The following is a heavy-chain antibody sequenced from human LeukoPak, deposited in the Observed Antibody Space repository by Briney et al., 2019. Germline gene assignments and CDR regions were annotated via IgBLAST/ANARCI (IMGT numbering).Heavy chain of an antibody. CDR1: GGSISSSSYY. Sequence: SETLSLTCTVSGGSISSSSYYWGWIRQPPGKGLEWIGSIYYSGSTYYNPSLKSRVTISVDTSKNQFSLKLSSVTAADTAVYYCARGPYCSSTSCYSRYYYYGMDVWGQGTTVTVSS. D-gene: IGHD2-2*01. CDR3: ARGPYCSSTSCYSRYYYYGMDV. CDR2: IYYSGST. V-gene: IGHV4-39*01. J-gene: IGHJ6*02.